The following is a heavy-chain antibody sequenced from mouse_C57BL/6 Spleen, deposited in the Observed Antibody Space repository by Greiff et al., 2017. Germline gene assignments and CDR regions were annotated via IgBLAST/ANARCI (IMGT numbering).Heavy chain of an antibody. D-gene: IGHD1-1*01. V-gene: IGHV1-12*01. CDR2: IYPGNGDT. CDR3: ARPTLRDSYAMDY. J-gene: IGHJ4*01. Sequence: LQESGAVLVRPGASVKMSCKASGYTFTSYNMHWVKQTPRQGLEWIGAIYPGNGDTSYNQKFKGKATLTVDKSSSTAYMQLSSLTSEDSAVYFCARPTLRDSYAMDYWGQGTSVTVSS. CDR1: GYTFTSYN.